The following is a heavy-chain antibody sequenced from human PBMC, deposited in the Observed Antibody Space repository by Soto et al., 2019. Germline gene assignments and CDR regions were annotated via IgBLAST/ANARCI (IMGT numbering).Heavy chain of an antibody. CDR2: IKQDGSEK. D-gene: IGHD1-26*01. Sequence: PGGSLRLSCAASGFTFSSYWMSWVRQAPGKGLEWVANIKQDGSEKYYVDSVKGRFTISRDNAKNSLYLQMNSLRAEDTAVYYCAKWLRGGNYYCDYWGQGTLVTVSS. V-gene: IGHV3-7*01. CDR3: AKWLRGGNYYCDY. CDR1: GFTFSSYW. J-gene: IGHJ4*02.